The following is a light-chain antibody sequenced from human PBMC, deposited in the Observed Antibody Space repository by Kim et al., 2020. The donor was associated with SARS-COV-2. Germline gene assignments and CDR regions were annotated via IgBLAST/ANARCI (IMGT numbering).Light chain of an antibody. V-gene: IGLV2-23*02. CDR3: CSYATSYTYV. J-gene: IGLJ1*01. CDR2: GVT. Sequence: QSALNQPASVSGSPGQSITISCTGTSSDVGSYDVVSLYQQHPGKVPKVIIYGVTKRPSGVSDRFSVSKSGNTASLTISGLQTEDEADYYCCSYATSYTYVFGTGTKVTVL. CDR1: SSDVGSYDV.